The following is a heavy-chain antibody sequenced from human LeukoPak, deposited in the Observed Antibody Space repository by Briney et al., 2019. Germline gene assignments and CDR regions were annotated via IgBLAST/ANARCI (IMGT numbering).Heavy chain of an antibody. D-gene: IGHD3-3*01. V-gene: IGHV3-49*03. Sequence: PGGSLRLSCTASGFTFGDYAMSWFRQAPGKGLEWVGFIRSKAYGGTTEYAASVKSRFTISRDDSKSIAYLQMNSLKTEDTAVYYCTRCTSYDFWSGYYTRYYYYYYMDVWGKGATVTVSS. CDR1: GFTFGDYA. CDR3: TRCTSYDFWSGYYTRYYYYYYMDV. CDR2: IRSKAYGGTT. J-gene: IGHJ6*03.